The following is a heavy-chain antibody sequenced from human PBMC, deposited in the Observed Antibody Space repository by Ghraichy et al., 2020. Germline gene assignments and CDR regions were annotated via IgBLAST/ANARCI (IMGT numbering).Heavy chain of an antibody. Sequence: SETLSLTCAVSGGSISSNNWWSWVRQPPGKGLEWIGEIFPTGITNYSPSLKSRATISVDKSKSQFSLKLTSVTAADTAVYYCARLYPEYIYSSWGQGTLVTVSS. CDR2: IFPTGIT. D-gene: IGHD3-22*01. CDR3: ARLYPEYIYSS. J-gene: IGHJ4*02. V-gene: IGHV4-4*02. CDR1: GGSISSNNW.